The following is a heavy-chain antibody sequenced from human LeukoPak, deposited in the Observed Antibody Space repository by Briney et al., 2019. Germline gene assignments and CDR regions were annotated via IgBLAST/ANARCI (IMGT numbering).Heavy chain of an antibody. CDR3: ARGGDYGDYFFDY. V-gene: IGHV4-38-2*02. CDR1: GYSISSGYY. J-gene: IGHJ4*02. D-gene: IGHD4-17*01. Sequence: PSETLSLTCIVSGYSISSGYYWGWIRQPPGKGLEWIGSIYDSGTIYYNPSLKSRVTISVDTSKNQFSLKLTSATAADTALYYCARGGDYGDYFFDYWGQGTLVTVSP. CDR2: IYDSGTI.